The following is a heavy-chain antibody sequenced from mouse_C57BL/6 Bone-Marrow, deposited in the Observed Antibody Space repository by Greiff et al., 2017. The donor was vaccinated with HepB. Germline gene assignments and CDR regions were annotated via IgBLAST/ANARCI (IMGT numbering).Heavy chain of an antibody. CDR3: AKGGTFSLYYFDY. V-gene: IGHV1-7*01. CDR1: GYTFTSYW. CDR2: INPSSGYT. Sequence: VMLVESGAELAKPGASVKLSCKASGYTFTSYWMHWVKQRPGQGLVWIGYINPSSGYTKYNQKFKDKATLTADKSSSTAYMQLSSLTYEDSAVYYCAKGGTFSLYYFDYWGQGTTLTVSS. J-gene: IGHJ2*01.